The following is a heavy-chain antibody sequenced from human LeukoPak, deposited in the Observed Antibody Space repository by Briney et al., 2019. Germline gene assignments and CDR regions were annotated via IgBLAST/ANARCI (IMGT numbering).Heavy chain of an antibody. J-gene: IGHJ6*03. V-gene: IGHV5-51*01. D-gene: IGHD1-7*01. CDR2: IYPGDSDT. CDR1: GYSFTSYW. CDR3: ARHGGTGTTHYYYYYMDV. Sequence: GESLMISCKGSGYSFTSYWIGWVRQMPGKGLEWMGIIYPGDSDTRYSPSFQGQVTISADKSISTAYLQWSSLKASDTAMYYCARHGGTGTTHYYYYYMDVWGKGTTVTVSS.